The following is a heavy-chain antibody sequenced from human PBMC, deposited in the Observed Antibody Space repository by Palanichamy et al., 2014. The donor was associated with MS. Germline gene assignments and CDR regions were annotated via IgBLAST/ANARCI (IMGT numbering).Heavy chain of an antibody. CDR3: ARQLEAGRYFDWLLYGGGMDV. CDR1: GGSISSSGYY. Sequence: QMQLQESGPGLVKPSETLSLTCTVSGGSISSSGYYWGWIRQPPGRGLEGIGSIYYSGTTYYNPSLKSRLTIFVDTSKEQFSLKLNSVTAADTAVYYCARQLEAGRYFDWLLYGGGMDVWGQGTTVTVSS. D-gene: IGHD3-9*01. J-gene: IGHJ6*02. CDR2: IYYSGTT. V-gene: IGHV4-39*01.